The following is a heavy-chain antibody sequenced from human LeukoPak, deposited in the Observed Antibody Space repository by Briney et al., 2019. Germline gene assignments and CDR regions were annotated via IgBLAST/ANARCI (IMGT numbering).Heavy chain of an antibody. CDR1: GFTFSTFA. D-gene: IGHD3-9*01. J-gene: IGHJ3*02. V-gene: IGHV3-23*01. CDR3: ASRQYDILTGYDGALDI. Sequence: GGSLRLSCAASGFTFSTFAMSWVRQAPGKGLEWVSIISASGGSTYYADSVKGRFTISRDNSKNTLYLQINSLRAEDTAVYYCASRQYDILTGYDGALDIWGQGTMVTVSS. CDR2: ISASGGST.